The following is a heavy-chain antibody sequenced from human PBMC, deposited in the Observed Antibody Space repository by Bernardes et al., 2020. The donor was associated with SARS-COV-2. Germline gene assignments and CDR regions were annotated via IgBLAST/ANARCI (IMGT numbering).Heavy chain of an antibody. CDR1: GFTFSSYC. J-gene: IGHJ4*02. CDR3: VRDNGGYYYFDY. D-gene: IGHD3-22*01. V-gene: IGHV3-74*01. Sequence: GGSLRLSCAASGFTFSSYCMHWVRQAPGKGLVWVSRINSNGNSTTYADSVKGRFTISRDNAKNTLYLQMNSLRAEDTAVYYCVRDNGGYYYFDYWGQGTLVTVSS. CDR2: INSNGNST.